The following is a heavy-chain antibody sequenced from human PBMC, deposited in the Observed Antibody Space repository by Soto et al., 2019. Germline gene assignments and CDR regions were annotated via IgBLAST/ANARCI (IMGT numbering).Heavy chain of an antibody. CDR2: IYHSGST. CDR1: GHSISSGFYY. D-gene: IGHD3-9*01. J-gene: IGHJ4*02. CDR3: ARGRDFDWSPLDY. V-gene: IGHV4-38-2*02. Sequence: PSETLSLTCTVSGHSISSGFYYWGWVRQPPGKRLEWIGSIYHSGSTYYNPSLKSRVSMSVDTSKNQLSLKLNSVTAADTAVYFCARGRDFDWSPLDYWGQGTLVTVSS.